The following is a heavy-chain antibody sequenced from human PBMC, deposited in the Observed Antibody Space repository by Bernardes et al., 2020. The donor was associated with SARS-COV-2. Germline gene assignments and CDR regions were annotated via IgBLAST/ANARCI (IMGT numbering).Heavy chain of an antibody. V-gene: IGHV1-8*01. CDR1: GYTFTSYD. CDR2: MNPNSGNT. D-gene: IGHD3-10*01. Sequence: ASVKVSCKASGYTFTSYDINWVRQATGQGLEWMGWMNPNSGNTGYAQKFQGRVTMTRNTSISTAYMELSSLRSEDTAVYYCASAPHHRTYYYGSGSYYKRWYGMDVWGQGTTVTVSS. CDR3: ASAPHHRTYYYGSGSYYKRWYGMDV. J-gene: IGHJ6*02.